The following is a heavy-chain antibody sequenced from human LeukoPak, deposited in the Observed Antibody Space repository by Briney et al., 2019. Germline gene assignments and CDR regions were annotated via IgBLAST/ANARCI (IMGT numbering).Heavy chain of an antibody. CDR1: GFSLTTGGVG. CDR2: IYWDNDR. CDR3: VHTCYSGSGSLCHTFDY. J-gene: IGHJ4*02. Sequence: SGPTLVTPTQTLTLTCSFSGFSLTTGGVGVGWIRQPPGKALEWLAFIYWDNDRRYSPSLRSRLTITKDTSKNLVVLTMTNMGPVDTATYYCVHTCYSGSGSLCHTFDYWGQGTLVTVSS. V-gene: IGHV2-5*02. D-gene: IGHD3-10*01.